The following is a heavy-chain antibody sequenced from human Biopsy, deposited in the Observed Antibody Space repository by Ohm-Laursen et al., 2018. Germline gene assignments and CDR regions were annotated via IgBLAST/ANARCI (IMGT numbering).Heavy chain of an antibody. D-gene: IGHD3-22*01. CDR3: ARGDYFDSNGYFWFDP. CDR1: GGSISSGGSY. Sequence: PSQTLSLTCIVSGGSISSGGSYWSWIRQRPGEGLEWIGYIFNSANTYYNPSLKNLITISGDTSKNQFSLKLNSVTAADTAVYYCARGDYFDSNGYFWFDPWGQGTLVTVSS. CDR2: IFNSANT. J-gene: IGHJ5*02. V-gene: IGHV4-31*01.